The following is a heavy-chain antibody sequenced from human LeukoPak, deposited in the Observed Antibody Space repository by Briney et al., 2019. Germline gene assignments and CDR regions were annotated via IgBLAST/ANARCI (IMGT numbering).Heavy chain of an antibody. CDR3: ARVTTWLPFDY. D-gene: IGHD5-24*01. J-gene: IGHJ4*02. Sequence: PSETLSLTCTVSGVSINSYYWSWIRQPPGKGLEWIGYIYYSGSTNYNPSLKSRVTISVDTSKKQFSLRLSAVTAADTAVYYCARVTTWLPFDYWGQGTLVTVSS. CDR2: IYYSGST. V-gene: IGHV4-59*01. CDR1: GVSINSYY.